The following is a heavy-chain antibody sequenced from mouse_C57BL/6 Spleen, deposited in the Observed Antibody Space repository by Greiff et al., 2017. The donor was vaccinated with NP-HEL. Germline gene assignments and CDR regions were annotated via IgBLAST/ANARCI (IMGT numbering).Heavy chain of an antibody. D-gene: IGHD1-1*02. V-gene: IGHV1-55*01. CDR3: AGEGGVGVVGDFDD. CDR2: IYPGSGST. CDR1: GYTFTSYW. J-gene: IGHJ2*01. Sequence: QVQLQQPGAELVKPGASVKMSCKASGYTFTSYWITWVKQRPGPGPECIGDIYPGSGSTNYKEKFKGKATLTVDTSSSTAYMQLSSLTSGDSAGYYCAGEGGVGVVGDFDDWSQSTTLTVSS.